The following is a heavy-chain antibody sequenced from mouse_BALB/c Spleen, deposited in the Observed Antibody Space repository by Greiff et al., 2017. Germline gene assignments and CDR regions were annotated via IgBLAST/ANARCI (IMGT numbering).Heavy chain of an antibody. Sequence: QVQLQQSGAELVRPGTSVKVSCKASGYAFTNYLIEWVKQRPGQGLEWIGVINPGSGGTNYNEKFKGKATLTADKSSSTAYMQLSSLTSDDSAVYFCARGGHYYGSSYWYFDVWGAGTTVTVSS. CDR2: INPGSGGT. V-gene: IGHV1-54*03. CDR3: ARGGHYYGSSYWYFDV. D-gene: IGHD1-1*01. CDR1: GYAFTNYL. J-gene: IGHJ1*01.